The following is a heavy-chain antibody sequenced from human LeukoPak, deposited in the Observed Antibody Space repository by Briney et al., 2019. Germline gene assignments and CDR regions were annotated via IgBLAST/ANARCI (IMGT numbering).Heavy chain of an antibody. CDR3: ARHFSSSSVAFDI. V-gene: IGHV4-59*08. CDR2: IRDRGFI. J-gene: IGHJ3*02. D-gene: IGHD6-6*01. Sequence: SETLSLTCSVTHGSISSYFWNWIRQPPGKPLEWIAHIRDRGFIEKNPSLKNRVTISLDTSNSQIALKLSSVTAADTAVYYCARHFSSSSVAFDIWGQGTMVTVSS. CDR1: HGSISSYF.